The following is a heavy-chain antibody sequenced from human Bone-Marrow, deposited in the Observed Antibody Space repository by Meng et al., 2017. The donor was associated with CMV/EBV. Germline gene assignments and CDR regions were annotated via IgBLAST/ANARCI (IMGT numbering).Heavy chain of an antibody. CDR1: GFTFSSYA. V-gene: IGHV3-21*01. D-gene: IGHD3-22*01. Sequence: GESLKISCAASGFTFSSYAMSWVRQAPGKGLEWVSSISSSSSYIYYADSVKGRFTISRDNAKNSLYLQMNSLRAEDTAVYYCASWEGSSGYYYIDYWGQGTLVTVSS. CDR2: ISSSSSYI. CDR3: ASWEGSSGYYYIDY. J-gene: IGHJ4*02.